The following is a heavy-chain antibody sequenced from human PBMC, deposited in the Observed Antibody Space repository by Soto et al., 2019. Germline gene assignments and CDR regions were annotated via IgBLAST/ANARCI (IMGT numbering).Heavy chain of an antibody. CDR3: ARDRVRYYYDSNYFDY. D-gene: IGHD3-22*01. J-gene: IGHJ4*02. CDR2: INSEGSST. V-gene: IGHV3-74*01. CDR1: GFTFSSYW. Sequence: GGSLRLSCAASGFTFSSYWMHWVRQAPGKGLVWVSRINSEGSSTSYADSVKGRFTISRDNAKNTLYLQMNSLRAEDTAVYYCARDRVRYYYDSNYFDYWGQGTLVTVSS.